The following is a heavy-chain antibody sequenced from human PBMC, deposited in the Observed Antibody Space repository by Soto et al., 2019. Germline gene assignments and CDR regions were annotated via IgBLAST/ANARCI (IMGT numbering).Heavy chain of an antibody. V-gene: IGHV4-30-4*01. CDR3: ARISYGYILYDY. Sequence: QVQLQESGPGLVKPSQTLSLTCTVSGGSISSGDYYWSWIRQPPGKGLEWIGYIYYSGSTYCNPSLMSRVTISLDTSQKHSSRKLISVSAAASAVYYCARISYGYILYDYWGQGTLFTVSS. CDR2: IYYSGST. J-gene: IGHJ4*02. CDR1: GGSISSGDYY. D-gene: IGHD5-18*01.